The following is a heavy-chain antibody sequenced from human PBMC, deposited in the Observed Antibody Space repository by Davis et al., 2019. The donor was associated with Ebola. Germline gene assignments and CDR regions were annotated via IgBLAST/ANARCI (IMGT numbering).Heavy chain of an antibody. D-gene: IGHD6-19*01. CDR2: IYHSGST. J-gene: IGHJ5*02. CDR1: GGSISSSNW. CDR3: ARPGGVAGVDNWFDP. Sequence: MPSETLSLTCTVSGGSISSSNWWSWVRQPPGKGLEWIGEIYHSGSTNYNPSLKSRVTISVDTSKNQFSLKLSSVTAADTAVYYCARPGGVAGVDNWFDPWGQGTLVTVSS. V-gene: IGHV4-4*02.